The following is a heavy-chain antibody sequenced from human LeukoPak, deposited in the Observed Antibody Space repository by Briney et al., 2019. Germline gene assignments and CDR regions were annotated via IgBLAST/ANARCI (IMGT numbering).Heavy chain of an antibody. CDR2: ISAYNGNT. J-gene: IGHJ5*02. V-gene: IGHV1-18*01. D-gene: IGHD6-13*01. CDR3: ARAHRVAAAGTGGNWFDP. Sequence: ASVKVSCKASGYTFTSYGISWVRQAPGQGLEWMGWISAYNGNTNYAQKLQGRVTMTTDTSTSTDYMELRSLRSDDTAVYYCARAHRVAAAGTGGNWFDPWGQGTLVTVSS. CDR1: GYTFTSYG.